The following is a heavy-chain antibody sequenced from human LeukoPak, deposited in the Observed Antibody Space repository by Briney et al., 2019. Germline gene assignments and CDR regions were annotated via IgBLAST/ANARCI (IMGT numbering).Heavy chain of an antibody. CDR2: ISGSGGST. CDR3: AKVHRRWYQLRSAGYFDY. J-gene: IGHJ4*02. V-gene: IGHV3-23*01. Sequence: GGSLRLSCAASGFTFSSYAMSWVRQAPGKGLEWVSAISGSGGSTYYADSVKGRFTISRGNSKNTLYLQMNSLRAEDTAVYYCAKVHRRWYQLRSAGYFDYWGQGTLVTVSS. CDR1: GFTFSSYA. D-gene: IGHD2-2*01.